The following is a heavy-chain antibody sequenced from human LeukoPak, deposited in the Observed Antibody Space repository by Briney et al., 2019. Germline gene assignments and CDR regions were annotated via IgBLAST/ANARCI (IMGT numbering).Heavy chain of an antibody. CDR3: ARSRFIMATIDH. CDR1: GYTFTSYG. J-gene: IGHJ4*02. CDR2: ISDYNGNT. V-gene: IGHV1-18*01. D-gene: IGHD5-24*01. Sequence: ASVKVSCEASGYTFTSYGISWVRQAPGQGLEWMGWISDYNGNTNYAQKLQGRVTMTTDTSTSTAYMELSRLRSDDTAVYYCARSRFIMATIDHWGQGTLVTVSS.